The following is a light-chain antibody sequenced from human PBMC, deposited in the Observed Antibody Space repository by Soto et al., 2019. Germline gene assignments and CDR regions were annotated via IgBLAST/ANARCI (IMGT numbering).Light chain of an antibody. J-gene: IGLJ1*01. V-gene: IGLV1-40*01. Sequence: QSVLTQPPSVSGAPGQRVTISCTGSSSNIGAGYDVHWYQQLPGTAPKLLIYGNSNRPSGVPHRFSGSKSGTSASLAITGLQAEDEADYYCQSYDSSLSGNYVFGTGTKLTVL. CDR2: GNS. CDR1: SSNIGAGYD. CDR3: QSYDSSLSGNYV.